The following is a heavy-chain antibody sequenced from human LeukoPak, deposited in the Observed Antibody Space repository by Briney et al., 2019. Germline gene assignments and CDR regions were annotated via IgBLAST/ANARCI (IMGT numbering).Heavy chain of an antibody. CDR2: ISAYNGNT. J-gene: IGHJ6*02. V-gene: IGHV1-18*01. CDR3: ARDSRMTSLYYYYYGMDV. Sequence: GASVKVSCKASGYTFTSYGISWVRQAPGQGLEWMGWISAYNGNTNYAQKLQGRVTMTTDTSTSTAYMELRSLRSDDTAVYYCARDSRMTSLYYYYYGMDVWGQGTTVTVSS. CDR1: GYTFTSYG.